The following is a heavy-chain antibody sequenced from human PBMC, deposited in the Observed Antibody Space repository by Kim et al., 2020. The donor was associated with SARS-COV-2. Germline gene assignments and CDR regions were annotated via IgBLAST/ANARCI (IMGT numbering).Heavy chain of an antibody. CDR2: ISPYNGNT. CDR1: GYTFTSYG. D-gene: IGHD3-3*01. J-gene: IGHJ6*03. CDR3: ARDRSDFWTPSYGFDYMEV. Sequence: ASVKVSCKASGYTFTSYGINWVRQAPGQGLEWVGWISPYNGNTYYGQKVEGRVTLTTETSTSTAYMELRSLRSDDTAVYYCARDRSDFWTPSYGFDYMEVWGKGTTVTVSS. V-gene: IGHV1-18*01.